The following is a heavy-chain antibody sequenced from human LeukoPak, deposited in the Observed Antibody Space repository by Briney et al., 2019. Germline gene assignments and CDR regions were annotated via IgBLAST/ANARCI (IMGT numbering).Heavy chain of an antibody. D-gene: IGHD3-3*01. J-gene: IGHJ4*02. CDR1: GFTFDDYG. CDR3: ARCHMSRYYDFWSGCLNDY. CDR2: INWNGGST. V-gene: IGHV3-20*04. Sequence: PGGSLRLSCAASGFTFDDYGMSWVRQAPGKGLEWVSGINWNGGSTGYADSVKGRFTISRDNAKNSLYLQMNGLRAEDTALYYCARCHMSRYYDFWSGCLNDYWGQGTLVTVSS.